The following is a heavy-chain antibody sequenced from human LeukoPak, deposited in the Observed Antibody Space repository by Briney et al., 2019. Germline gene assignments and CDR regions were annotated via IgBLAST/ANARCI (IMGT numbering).Heavy chain of an antibody. Sequence: SVKVSCKASGGTFSSYAISWVLQAPGQGLEWMGGIIPIFGTTNYAQKFQGRVTITTDESTRTAYMELSSLRSEDTAVYYCATESTYYDFWSGYYKDYYYYMTSGAKGPRSPSP. D-gene: IGHD3-3*01. CDR2: IIPIFGTT. J-gene: IGHJ6*03. CDR3: ATESTYYDFWSGYYKDYYYYMTS. CDR1: GGTFSSYA. V-gene: IGHV1-69*05.